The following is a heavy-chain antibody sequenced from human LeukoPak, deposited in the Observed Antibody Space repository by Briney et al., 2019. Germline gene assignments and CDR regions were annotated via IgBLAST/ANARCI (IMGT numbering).Heavy chain of an antibody. Sequence: PGGSLRLSCAASGFTVSSNYMSWVRQAPGKGLEWVSVIYSGGSTYYADSVKGRFTISRDNSKNTLYLQMNSLRAEDTAVYYCARVRSGYSLGYWGQGTLSPSPQ. D-gene: IGHD5-18*01. J-gene: IGHJ4*02. CDR3: ARVRSGYSLGY. CDR1: GFTVSSNY. CDR2: IYSGGST. V-gene: IGHV3-53*01.